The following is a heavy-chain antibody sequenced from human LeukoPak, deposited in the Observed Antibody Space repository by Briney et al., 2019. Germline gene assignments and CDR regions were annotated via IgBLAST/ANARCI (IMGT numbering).Heavy chain of an antibody. J-gene: IGHJ6*02. CDR2: ISSSGNTI. CDR3: VSSGSSWPYGMDV. V-gene: IGHV3-11*04. CDR1: GFTFSDYY. Sequence: PGGSLRLSCAASGFTFSDYYMSWIRQAPGKGLEWVSYISSSGNTIYYADSVKGRFTISRDNSKNTLYLQMNSLRAEDTAVYYCVSSGSSWPYGMDVWGQGTTVTVSS. D-gene: IGHD6-13*01.